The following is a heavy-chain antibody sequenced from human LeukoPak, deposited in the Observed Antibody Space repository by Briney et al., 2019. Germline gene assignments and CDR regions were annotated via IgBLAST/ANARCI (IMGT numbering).Heavy chain of an antibody. J-gene: IGHJ3*02. Sequence: PSETLSLTCTVSGGSISSSTYYWGWIRQPPGKGLEWIGSIFYSGRTYYNPSLKSRVTISVDTSKNQFSLKLTSETAADTAVYYCARGPYKYDGSGAFDIWGQGTKVTVSS. CDR2: IFYSGRT. CDR3: ARGPYKYDGSGAFDI. V-gene: IGHV4-39*01. D-gene: IGHD3-22*01. CDR1: GGSISSSTYY.